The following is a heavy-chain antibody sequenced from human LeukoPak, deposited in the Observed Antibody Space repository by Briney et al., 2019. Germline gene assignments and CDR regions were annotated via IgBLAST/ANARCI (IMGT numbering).Heavy chain of an antibody. CDR3: ARPRGDYRRDFDY. CDR2: IYQSETA. CDR1: GYSISSGYF. J-gene: IGHJ4*02. D-gene: IGHD2-21*02. Sequence: PSETLSLTCTVSGYSISSGYFWGWMRQPPGKGLEWIGSIYQSETAHYNPSLKSRVTISVDTSKNQFSLKLSSVTAADTAVYFCARPRGDYRRDFDYWGQGTLVTVSS. V-gene: IGHV4-38-2*02.